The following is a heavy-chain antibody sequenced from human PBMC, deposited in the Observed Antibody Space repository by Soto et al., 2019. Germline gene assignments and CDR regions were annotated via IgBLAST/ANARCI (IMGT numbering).Heavy chain of an antibody. V-gene: IGHV3-48*02. Sequence: EVQLVESGGGLVQPGGSLRLSCAASGFTFSSYSMNWVRQAPGKGREWVSYISSSSSTIYYADSVKGRFTISRDNAKNSLYLQMNSLRDEDTAVYYCASCNNLHYDFWSGYFGSFDYWGQGTLVTVSS. J-gene: IGHJ4*02. D-gene: IGHD3-3*01. CDR1: GFTFSSYS. CDR3: ASCNNLHYDFWSGYFGSFDY. CDR2: ISSSSSTI.